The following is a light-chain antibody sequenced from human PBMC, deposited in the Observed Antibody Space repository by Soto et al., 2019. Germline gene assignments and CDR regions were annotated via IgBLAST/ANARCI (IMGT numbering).Light chain of an antibody. CDR3: ATWDDSLDGWV. CDR2: SIN. Sequence: QSVLTQPPSASGTPGQRVTISCSGSSSNIGSNTVNWYQQLPGTAPKLLIYSINQRPSGVPDRFSGSKSGSSASLAISGLQSEDEAEYYCATWDDSLDGWVFGGGTQLTVL. CDR1: SSNIGSNT. J-gene: IGLJ3*02. V-gene: IGLV1-44*01.